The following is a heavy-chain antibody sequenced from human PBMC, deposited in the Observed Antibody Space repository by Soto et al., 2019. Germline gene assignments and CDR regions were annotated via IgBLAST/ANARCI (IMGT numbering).Heavy chain of an antibody. Sequence: QVQLQESGPGLVKPSETLSLTCAVSGGSISISNWWSWVRQTPGKGLEWIGQIHHSGSTNYSPSLTSRVTISVDKSKIRVSLKMHSVTAADTAVYYCARVGYDFYMDVWGKGSTVTVSS. V-gene: IGHV4-4*02. J-gene: IGHJ6*03. CDR2: IHHSGST. CDR1: GGSISISNW. D-gene: IGHD5-12*01. CDR3: ARVGYDFYMDV.